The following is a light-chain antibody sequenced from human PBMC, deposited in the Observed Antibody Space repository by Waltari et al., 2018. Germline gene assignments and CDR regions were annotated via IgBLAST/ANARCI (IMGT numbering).Light chain of an antibody. CDR3: QQRAKWPPIT. Sequence: EIVLTQSPATLSLSPGERATLSCRASQSVSSYLAWYQQKPGQAPRLLIYDASSRATGIPARFSGSGSGTDFTLTISSLEPEDFAVYYCQQRAKWPPITFGQGTRL. V-gene: IGKV3-11*01. CDR2: DAS. CDR1: QSVSSY. J-gene: IGKJ5*01.